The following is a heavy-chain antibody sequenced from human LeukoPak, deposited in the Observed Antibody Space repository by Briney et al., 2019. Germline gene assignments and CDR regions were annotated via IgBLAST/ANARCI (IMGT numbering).Heavy chain of an antibody. CDR2: IKSKSDGGTT. D-gene: IGHD3-22*01. J-gene: IGHJ4*02. CDR3: TTESYYYDSSGLDY. CDR1: GFSFSRAW. Sequence: GGSLRLSCAASGFSFSRAWMSWVRQAPGKGLEWVGRIKSKSDGGTTDYAAPVKGRFTISRDDSKNTLYLQMNSLKTEDTAVYYCTTESYYYDSSGLDYWGQGTLVTVSS. V-gene: IGHV3-15*01.